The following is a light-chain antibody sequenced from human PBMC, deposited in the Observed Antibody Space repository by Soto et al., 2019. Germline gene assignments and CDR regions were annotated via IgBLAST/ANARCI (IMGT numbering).Light chain of an antibody. CDR3: QQYGDWPGA. CDR1: QSVGSK. J-gene: IGKJ4*01. CDR2: DAS. Sequence: EIVMTQSPPTPSVSPGERATLSCRASQSVGSKLAWYQQRPGQAPRLLIYDASNRATGIPARFSGSGSGTEFSLTISSLQSEDFAVYSCQQYGDWPGAFGGGTKVDIK. V-gene: IGKV3D-15*01.